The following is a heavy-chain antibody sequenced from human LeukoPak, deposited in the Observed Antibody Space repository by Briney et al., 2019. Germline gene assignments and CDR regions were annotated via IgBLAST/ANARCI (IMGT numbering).Heavy chain of an antibody. Sequence: PGGSLRLSCAASGFTFSSYWMSWVRQAPGKGLEWVANIKQDGSEKYYVDSVKGRFTISRDNAKNSLYLQMNSLRAEDTAVYYCARDSRRWLQSGLDYWGQGTLVTVSS. CDR1: GFTFSSYW. J-gene: IGHJ4*02. D-gene: IGHD5-24*01. CDR2: IKQDGSEK. V-gene: IGHV3-7*01. CDR3: ARDSRRWLQSGLDY.